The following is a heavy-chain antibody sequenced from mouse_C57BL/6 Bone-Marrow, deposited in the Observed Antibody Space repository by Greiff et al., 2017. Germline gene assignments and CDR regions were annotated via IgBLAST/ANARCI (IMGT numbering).Heavy chain of an antibody. CDR1: GFTFSSYC. CDR2: ICRGGGYT. J-gene: IGHJ2*01. CDR3: ARQIVATSYYFDY. V-gene: IGHV5-6*02. Sequence: EVMLVESGGDLVKPGASLKLSCAASGFTFSSYCMSWVRQTPDKRLEWVATICRGGGYTYYPGSLKGRFTISGDNANNTPYLQLSSLTSEDTAMYYCARQIVATSYYFDYWGQGTTLTVSS. D-gene: IGHD1-1*01.